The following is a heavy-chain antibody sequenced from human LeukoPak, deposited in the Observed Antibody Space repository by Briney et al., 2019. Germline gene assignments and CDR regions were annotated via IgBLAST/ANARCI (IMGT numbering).Heavy chain of an antibody. Sequence: PGGSLRLSCVASGFTFSSYEMNWVRQAPGKGLEWVSYISSSGSTIYYADSVKGRFTISRDNAKNSLYLQMNSLRAEDTAVYYCARSRGRGYFDYWGQGTLVTVSS. CDR3: ARSRGRGYFDY. V-gene: IGHV3-48*03. CDR1: GFTFSSYE. D-gene: IGHD1-26*01. CDR2: ISSSGSTI. J-gene: IGHJ4*02.